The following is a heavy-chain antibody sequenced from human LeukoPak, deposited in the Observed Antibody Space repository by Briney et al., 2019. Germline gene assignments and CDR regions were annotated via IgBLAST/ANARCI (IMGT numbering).Heavy chain of an antibody. CDR1: GFTFSSYA. CDR3: YSSEMTTVTHTPLPPNWFDP. CDR2: ISGSGGST. D-gene: IGHD4-17*01. Sequence: GGSLRLSCAASGFTFSSYAMSWVRQAPGKGLEWVSAISGSGGSTYYADSVKGRFTISRDNSKNTLYLQMNSLRAEDTAVYYCYSSEMTTVTHTPLPPNWFDPWGQGTLVTVSS. V-gene: IGHV3-23*01. J-gene: IGHJ5*02.